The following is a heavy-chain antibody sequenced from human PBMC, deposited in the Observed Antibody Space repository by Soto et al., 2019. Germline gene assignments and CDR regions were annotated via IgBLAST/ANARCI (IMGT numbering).Heavy chain of an antibody. D-gene: IGHD2-2*01. CDR1: GFTFSSYG. Sequence: GGSLRLSCAASGFTFSSYGMHWVRQAPGKGLEWVAVIWYDGSNKYYADSVKGRFTISRDNSKNTLYLQMNSLRAEDTAVYYCAVVPAANGHYGMDVWGQGTTVTVSS. CDR3: AVVPAANGHYGMDV. J-gene: IGHJ6*02. CDR2: IWYDGSNK. V-gene: IGHV3-33*01.